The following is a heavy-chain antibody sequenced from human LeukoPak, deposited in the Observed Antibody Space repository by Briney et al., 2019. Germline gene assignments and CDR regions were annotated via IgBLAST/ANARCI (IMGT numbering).Heavy chain of an antibody. Sequence: SETLSLTCTVSGGSISSSSYYWGWIRQPPGKGLEWIGSIYYSGSTYYNPPLKSRVTISVDTSKNQFSLKLSSVTAADTAVYYCARNLLRLGELSPYYFDYWGQGTLVTVSS. CDR3: ARNLLRLGELSPYYFDY. CDR2: IYYSGST. J-gene: IGHJ4*02. CDR1: GGSISSSSYY. D-gene: IGHD3-16*02. V-gene: IGHV4-39*01.